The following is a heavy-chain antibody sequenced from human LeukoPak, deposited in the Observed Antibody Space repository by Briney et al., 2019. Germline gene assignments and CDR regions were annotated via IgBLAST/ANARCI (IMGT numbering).Heavy chain of an antibody. D-gene: IGHD3-10*01. CDR1: GFTFSSYG. CDR2: IRYDGSNK. Sequence: GGSLRLSCAASGFTFSSYGMHWVRQAPGKGLEWVAFIRYDGSNKYYADSVKGRFTISRDNSKNTLYLQMNSLRAEDTAVYYCARVDGSGSYYTNWFDPWGQGTLVTVSS. V-gene: IGHV3-30*02. J-gene: IGHJ5*02. CDR3: ARVDGSGSYYTNWFDP.